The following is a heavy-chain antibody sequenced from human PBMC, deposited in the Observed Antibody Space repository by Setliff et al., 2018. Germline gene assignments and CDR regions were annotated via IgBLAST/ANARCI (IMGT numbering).Heavy chain of an antibody. D-gene: IGHD2-8*01. Sequence: SETLCLTCSVYGESFSNNYWSWIRQPPGKGLEWIGESNHSGGTSYNPSLKSRGAISLDTSRNQFSLELSSVTAADTAVYYCARDPGVHSGTWCLDSWGQGTQVTVSS. J-gene: IGHJ4*02. CDR1: GESFSNNY. V-gene: IGHV4-34*01. CDR3: ARDPGVHSGTWCLDS. CDR2: SNHSGGT.